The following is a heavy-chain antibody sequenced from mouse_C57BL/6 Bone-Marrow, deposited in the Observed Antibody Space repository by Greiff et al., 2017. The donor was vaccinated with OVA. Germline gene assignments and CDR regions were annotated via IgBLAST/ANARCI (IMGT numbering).Heavy chain of an antibody. D-gene: IGHD4-1*01. CDR3: ARDLGPYYYAMDY. Sequence: VESGGGLVKPGGSLKLSCAASGFTFSDYGMHWVRQAPEKGLEWVAYISSGSSTIYYADTVKGRFTISRDNAKNTLFLQMTSLRSEDTAMYYCARDLGPYYYAMDYWGQGTSVTVSS. J-gene: IGHJ4*01. CDR2: ISSGSSTI. V-gene: IGHV5-17*01. CDR1: GFTFSDYG.